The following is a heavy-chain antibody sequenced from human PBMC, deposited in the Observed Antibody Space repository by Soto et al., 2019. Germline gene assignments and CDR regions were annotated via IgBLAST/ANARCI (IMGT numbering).Heavy chain of an antibody. J-gene: IGHJ6*02. CDR1: GYTFTDYS. Sequence: QVQLVQSGGEGKKPGASVKVSCKASGYTFTDYSISWVRQAPGQGLEWMGWISAYSGHTNYVQHLRGRVSMTTATPTNTAYMELRSLTSDDTAVYYCARDVEWELVELELSFSGMDGWGRGTSITVSS. D-gene: IGHD1-26*01. CDR3: ARDVEWELVELELSFSGMDG. V-gene: IGHV1-18*01. CDR2: ISAYSGHT.